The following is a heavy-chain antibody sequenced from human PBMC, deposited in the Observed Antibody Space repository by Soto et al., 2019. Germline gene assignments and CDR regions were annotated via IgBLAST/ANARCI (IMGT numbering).Heavy chain of an antibody. CDR2: SRNKDHSYSR. V-gene: IGHV3-72*01. CDR1: GFTLSDHY. CDR3: VRGHWSFDY. D-gene: IGHD2-8*02. J-gene: IGHJ4*02. Sequence: GSLRLSCAASGFTLSDHYMDWVRPAPGKGLEWVARSRNKDHSYSREYAASVKGRFTISRDDSKNSLYLQMSSLKAEDTAVYYCVRGHWSFDYWGQGTVVTVSS.